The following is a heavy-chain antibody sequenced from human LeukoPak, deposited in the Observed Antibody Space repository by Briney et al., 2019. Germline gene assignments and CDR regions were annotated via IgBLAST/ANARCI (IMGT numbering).Heavy chain of an antibody. J-gene: IGHJ6*02. V-gene: IGHV4-59*01. CDR3: ARSKTVYYYYGMDV. D-gene: IGHD1-14*01. CDR2: IYYSGST. CDR1: GGSFSGYY. Sequence: PSETLSLTCAVYGGSFSGYYWSWIRQPPGKGLEWIGYIYYSGSTNYNPSLKSRVTISVDTSKNQFSLKLSSVTAADTAVYYCARSKTVYYYYGMDVWGQGTTVTVSS.